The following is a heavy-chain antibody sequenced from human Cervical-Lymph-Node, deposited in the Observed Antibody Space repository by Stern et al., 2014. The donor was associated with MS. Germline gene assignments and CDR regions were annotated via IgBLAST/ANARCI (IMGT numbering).Heavy chain of an antibody. CDR1: GFTVSSAY. J-gene: IGHJ5*01. D-gene: IGHD6-6*01. CDR3: AREIAGRRLDS. Sequence: VQLVESGGTLVQPGGSLRLSCEASGFTVSSAYMAWVRQVPGKGLEWGSMIEVVSKTHYAGSVKGRFTISRANSNNMVYLQMSNLRVDDTGVYYCAREIAGRRLDSWGRGTLVAVSS. V-gene: IGHV3-66*01. CDR2: IEVVSKT.